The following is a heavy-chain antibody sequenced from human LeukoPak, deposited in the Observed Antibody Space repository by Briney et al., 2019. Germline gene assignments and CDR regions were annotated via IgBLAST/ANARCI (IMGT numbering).Heavy chain of an antibody. J-gene: IGHJ6*02. CDR1: GGSISSYY. D-gene: IGHD1-20*01. CDR2: IYTSGST. Sequence: SETLSLTCTVSGGSISSYYWSWIRQPAGKGLEWIGRIYTSGSTNYNPSLKSRVTMSVDTSKNQFSLELSSVTAADTAVYYCARDPLINWNYYGMDVWGQGTTVTVSS. V-gene: IGHV4-4*07. CDR3: ARDPLINWNYYGMDV.